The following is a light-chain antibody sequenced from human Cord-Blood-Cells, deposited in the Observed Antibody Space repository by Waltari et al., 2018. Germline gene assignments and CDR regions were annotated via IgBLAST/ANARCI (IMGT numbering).Light chain of an antibody. Sequence: QSALTQPAPVSGSPGQSITIPCTGTSSDAGSYNLVPWYQQHPGKAPNLMIYEGSKRPSGVSNRFSGSKSGNTASLTISGLQAEDEADYYCCSYAGSSTYVFGTGTKVTVL. CDR3: CSYAGSSTYV. CDR2: EGS. CDR1: SSDAGSYNL. J-gene: IGLJ1*01. V-gene: IGLV2-23*01.